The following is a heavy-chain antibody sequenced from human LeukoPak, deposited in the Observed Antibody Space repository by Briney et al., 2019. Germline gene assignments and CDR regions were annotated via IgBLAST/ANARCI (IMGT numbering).Heavy chain of an antibody. J-gene: IGHJ6*03. Sequence: SETLSLTCAVYGGSFSGYYWSWIRQPPGKGLEWIGEINHSGSTNYNPSLKSRVTISVDKSKNQFSLKLSSVTAADTAVYYCARVYYYYYMDVWGKGTTVTVSS. CDR1: GGSFSGYY. CDR2: INHSGST. V-gene: IGHV4-34*01. CDR3: ARVYYYYYMDV.